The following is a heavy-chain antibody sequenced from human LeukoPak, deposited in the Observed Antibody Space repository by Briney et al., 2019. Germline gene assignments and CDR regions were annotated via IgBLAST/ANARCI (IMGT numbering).Heavy chain of an antibody. Sequence: GGSLRLSCAASGFSFSSCAMHWVRQAPGKGLEWVALISYDGNDKYYADSVKGRFTISRDNSKNTLYLQMNSLRAEDTAVYYCAKLRTVTTSLLFDYWGQGTLVTVSS. CDR2: ISYDGNDK. J-gene: IGHJ4*02. V-gene: IGHV3-30*18. CDR1: GFSFSSCA. D-gene: IGHD4-17*01. CDR3: AKLRTVTTSLLFDY.